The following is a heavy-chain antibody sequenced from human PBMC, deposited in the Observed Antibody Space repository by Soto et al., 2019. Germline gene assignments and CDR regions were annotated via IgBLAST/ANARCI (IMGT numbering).Heavy chain of an antibody. J-gene: IGHJ4*02. CDR1: GFTFGNYA. Sequence: EVQLLESGGGLVQPGGSLRLSCAGSGFTFGNYALTWVRQAPGKGLEWVSIISGNSINAYYADSVRGRFTISRDNSRKTMEYEMNRLKIQDTAVYYCAKRGFCSGGYFPFGFWGQGTLVTVSS. CDR3: AKRGFCSGGYFPFGF. V-gene: IGHV3-23*01. D-gene: IGHD2-15*01. CDR2: ISGNSINA.